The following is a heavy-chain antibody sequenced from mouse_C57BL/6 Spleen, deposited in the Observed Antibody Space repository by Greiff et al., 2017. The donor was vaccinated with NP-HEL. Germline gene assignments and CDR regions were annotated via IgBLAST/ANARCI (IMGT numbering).Heavy chain of an antibody. CDR2: IHPSDGDT. Sequence: QVQLQQPGAELVKPGASVKVSCKASGYTFTSSWMHWVKQRPGQGLEWIGRIHPSDGDTNYNQKFKGKATLTVDKSSSTAYMQLSILTSEDSAVYYCARGYEAWFAYWGQGTLVTVSA. J-gene: IGHJ3*01. D-gene: IGHD2-3*01. V-gene: IGHV1-74*01. CDR1: GYTFTSSW. CDR3: ARGYEAWFAY.